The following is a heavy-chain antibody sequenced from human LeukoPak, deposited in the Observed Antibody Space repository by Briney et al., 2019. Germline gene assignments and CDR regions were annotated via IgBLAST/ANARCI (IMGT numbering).Heavy chain of an antibody. J-gene: IGHJ4*02. D-gene: IGHD3-22*01. CDR1: GFAFRSYG. V-gene: IGHV3-33*01. Sequence: GRSLRLSCAASGFAFRSYGMPWVRQAPGKGLDWVAVIRYDGTNKYYGDSVKGRFTISRDNSKNTLYLQMNSLRAEDTAVYYCARDESWYYTDNSSYPIINWGQGTLVTVSS. CDR2: IRYDGTNK. CDR3: ARDESWYYTDNSSYPIIN.